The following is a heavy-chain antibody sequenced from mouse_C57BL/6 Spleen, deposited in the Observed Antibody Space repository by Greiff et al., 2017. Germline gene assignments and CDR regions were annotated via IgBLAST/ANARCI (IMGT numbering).Heavy chain of an antibody. J-gene: IGHJ3*01. D-gene: IGHD1-1*01. V-gene: IGHV1-81*01. CDR3: AREEYYGSSYRGPAY. Sequence: QVHLQQSGAELSRPGASVKLSCKASGYTFTSYGISWVKQRTGQGLEWNGEVYPRCGNTYYNEQFKGKAKLTADKTSSTAYMEIRRLKAEDSAVYVGAREEYYGSSYRGPAYWGQGTLVTVSA. CDR1: GYTFTSYG. CDR2: VYPRCGNT.